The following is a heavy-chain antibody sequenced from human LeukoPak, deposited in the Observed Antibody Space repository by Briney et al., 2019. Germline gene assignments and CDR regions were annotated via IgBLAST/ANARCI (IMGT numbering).Heavy chain of an antibody. V-gene: IGHV1-18*01. CDR1: GYAFITFG. J-gene: IGHJ1*01. Sequence: ASVKVSCKASGYAFITFGISWVRQAPGQGLEWMGWISTFNGNTNYAQKLQGRVTMTTDTSTDTAYMELRSLRSDDTAVYYCASHGGYSSSWYAEYFQHWGQGTLVTVSS. CDR3: ASHGGYSSSWYAEYFQH. CDR2: ISTFNGNT. D-gene: IGHD6-13*01.